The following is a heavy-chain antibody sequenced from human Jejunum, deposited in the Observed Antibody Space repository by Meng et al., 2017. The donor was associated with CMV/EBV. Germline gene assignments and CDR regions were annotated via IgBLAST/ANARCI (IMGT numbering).Heavy chain of an antibody. J-gene: IGHJ3*02. V-gene: IGHV5-51*01. D-gene: IGHD3/OR15-3a*01. CDR1: W. Sequence: WMGWGRQMHGKGLDWMGLIYPDDSNIKYRPSLKGKVTISADKSISTAYLQWSSLKASDTAMYYCATQTGLGNDAYNIWGQGTMVTVSS. CDR3: ATQTGLGNDAYNI. CDR2: IYPDDSNI.